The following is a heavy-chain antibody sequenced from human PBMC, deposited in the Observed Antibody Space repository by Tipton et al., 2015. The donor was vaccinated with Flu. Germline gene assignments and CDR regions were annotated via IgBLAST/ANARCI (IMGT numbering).Heavy chain of an antibody. CDR2: ISWNSGTI. Sequence: SLRLSCAASGFSFDDYAMHWVRQAPGKGLEWVSGISWNSGTIGYADSVKGRFTISRDNAKKSLYLQMNSLRPEDTALYYCARGPGLLVVYFDYWGQGILVTVSS. J-gene: IGHJ4*02. D-gene: IGHD2-15*01. CDR1: GFSFDDYA. CDR3: ARGPGLLVVYFDY. V-gene: IGHV3-9*01.